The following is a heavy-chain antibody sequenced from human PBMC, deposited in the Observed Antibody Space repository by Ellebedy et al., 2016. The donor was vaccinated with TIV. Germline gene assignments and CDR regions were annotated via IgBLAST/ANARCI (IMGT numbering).Heavy chain of an antibody. CDR2: VSSDGSVK. CDR1: RFIFTTYG. J-gene: IGHJ5*02. CDR3: AKEGGYGDYQSWLDP. D-gene: IGHD4-17*01. V-gene: IGHV3-30*18. Sequence: GESLKISCAASRFIFTTYGMQWVRQAPGKGLEWVTVVSSDGSVKHYADSVKGRFTSSRDNSKNMVYLQMNSLRPEDTAVYYCAKEGGYGDYQSWLDPWGQGTLVTVSS.